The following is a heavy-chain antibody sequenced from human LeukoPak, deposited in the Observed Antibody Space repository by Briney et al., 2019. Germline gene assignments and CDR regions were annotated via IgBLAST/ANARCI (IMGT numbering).Heavy chain of an antibody. CDR1: GGSTSSDY. CDR3: ARLKLGAYFDL. D-gene: IGHD3-16*01. V-gene: IGHV4-59*08. Sequence: PSETLSLTCTVSGGSTSSDYWSWIRQSPGKGLEWVGFVYNSGDTGKNPSLKSRVTILLDTSKNQCSLKLTSVSAADTAVYYCARLKLGAYFDLWGRGTLVTVSS. J-gene: IGHJ2*01. CDR2: VYNSGDT.